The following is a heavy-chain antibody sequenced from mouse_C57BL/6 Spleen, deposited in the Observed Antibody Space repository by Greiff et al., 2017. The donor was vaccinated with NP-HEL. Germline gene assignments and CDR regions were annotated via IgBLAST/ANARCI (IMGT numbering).Heavy chain of an antibody. CDR3: ARLGTTVEFDY. Sequence: QVQLQQSGAELVKPGASAKISCKASGYAFSSYWMNWVKQRPGKGLEWIGQIYPGDGDTNYNGKFKGKATLTADKSSSTAYMQLSSLTSEDSAVYFCARLGTTVEFDYWGQGTTLTVSS. J-gene: IGHJ2*01. CDR1: GYAFSSYW. D-gene: IGHD1-1*01. CDR2: IYPGDGDT. V-gene: IGHV1-80*01.